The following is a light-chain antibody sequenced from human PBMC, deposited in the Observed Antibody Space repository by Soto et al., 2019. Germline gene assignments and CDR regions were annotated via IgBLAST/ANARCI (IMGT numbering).Light chain of an antibody. CDR2: EVV. V-gene: IGLV2-8*01. CDR3: KSYAGSNTYV. J-gene: IGLJ1*01. CDR1: RNDIGAYEF. Sequence: ALTQPPSASWSPGQSVTISCTGTRNDIGAYEFVSWYQHHPGKAPKLIIYEVVQRPSGVPDRFSGPKSGNTASLTVSGLQAADEADYYCKSYAGSNTYVFGTGTKGTVL.